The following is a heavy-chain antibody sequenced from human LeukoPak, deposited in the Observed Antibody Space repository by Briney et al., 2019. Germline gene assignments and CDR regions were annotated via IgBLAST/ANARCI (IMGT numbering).Heavy chain of an antibody. CDR1: GFPFSEYS. J-gene: IGHJ4*02. CDR2: IGISSGNT. Sequence: GGSLRLSCAASGFPFSEYSMNWVRQAPGKGLEWISYIGISSGNTKYADSVKGRFTVSADNARHSLYLQMNSLRVEDTAVYYCARDHNYAFDNWGQGTLVTVSS. D-gene: IGHD1-1*01. CDR3: ARDHNYAFDN. V-gene: IGHV3-11*06.